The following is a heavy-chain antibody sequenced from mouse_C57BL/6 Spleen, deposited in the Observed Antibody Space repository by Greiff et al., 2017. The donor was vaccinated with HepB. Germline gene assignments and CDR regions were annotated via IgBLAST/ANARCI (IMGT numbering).Heavy chain of an antibody. Sequence: QVQLQQPGAELVKPGASVKMSCKASGYTFTSYWITWVKQRPGQGLEWIGDIYPGSGSTNYNEKFKSKATLTVDTSSSTAYMQLSSLTSEDSAVYYCVRWAPYYGSTLFAYWGQGTLVTVSA. J-gene: IGHJ3*01. CDR1: GYTFTSYW. V-gene: IGHV1-55*01. D-gene: IGHD1-1*01. CDR3: VRWAPYYGSTLFAY. CDR2: IYPGSGST.